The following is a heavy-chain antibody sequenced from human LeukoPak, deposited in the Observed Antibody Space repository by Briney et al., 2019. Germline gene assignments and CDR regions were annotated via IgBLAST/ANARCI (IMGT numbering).Heavy chain of an antibody. CDR1: GVAFSSDA. CDR3: ARDRGYSSSWSDY. D-gene: IGHD6-13*01. Sequence: GGTLCLSCAASGVAFSSDAMDGGCDGPPGGLGRGAVISYDGSDKSYADSSRGRFTIYRENSKNTLYLQMESLRTAATPVYYCARDRGYSSSWSDYWGQGALVSVSS. V-gene: IGHV3-30-3*01. J-gene: IGHJ4*02. CDR2: ISYDGSDK.